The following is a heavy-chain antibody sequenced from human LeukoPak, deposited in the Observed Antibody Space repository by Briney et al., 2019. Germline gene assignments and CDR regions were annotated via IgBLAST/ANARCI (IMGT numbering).Heavy chain of an antibody. D-gene: IGHD3-22*01. CDR3: ARDEYYYDSRGFDP. J-gene: IGHJ5*02. V-gene: IGHV4-61*01. Sequence: SETLSLTCTVSGGSISSSSYYWSWIRQPPGKGLEWIGYIYYSGSTNYNPSLKSRVTISVDTSKNQFSLKLSSVTAADTAVYYCARDEYYYDSRGFDPWGQGTLVTVSS. CDR2: IYYSGST. CDR1: GGSISSSSYY.